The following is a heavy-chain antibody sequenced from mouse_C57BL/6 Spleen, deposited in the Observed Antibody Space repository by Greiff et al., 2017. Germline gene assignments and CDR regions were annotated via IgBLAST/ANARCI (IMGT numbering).Heavy chain of an antibody. CDR1: GYAFSSSW. J-gene: IGHJ2*01. CDR2: IYPGDGDT. V-gene: IGHV1-82*01. Sequence: QVQLKESGPELVKPGASVKISCKASGYAFSSSWMNWVKQRPGKGLEWIGRIYPGDGDTNYNGKFTGKATLTADKSSSTAYMQLSSLTSEDSAVYFCARSEAYYSNYYDYWGQGTTLTVSS. D-gene: IGHD2-5*01. CDR3: ARSEAYYSNYYDY.